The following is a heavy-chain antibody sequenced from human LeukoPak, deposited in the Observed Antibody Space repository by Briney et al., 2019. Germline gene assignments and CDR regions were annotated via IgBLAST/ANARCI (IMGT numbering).Heavy chain of an antibody. CDR1: GFTFSTYW. D-gene: IGHD6-19*01. Sequence: GGSLRLSCAASGFTFSTYWMTWVRQAPGKGLEWVANIKQDGSEENYVDSVKGRFTISRDNAKNSLYLQMNSLRAEDTAVYYCGGGSGWIFDFGGQGTLVTVSS. CDR2: IKQDGSEE. V-gene: IGHV3-7*01. CDR3: GGGSGWIFDF. J-gene: IGHJ4*02.